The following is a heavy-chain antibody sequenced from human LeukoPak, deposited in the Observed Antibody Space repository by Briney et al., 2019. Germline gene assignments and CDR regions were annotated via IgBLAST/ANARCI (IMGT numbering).Heavy chain of an antibody. J-gene: IGHJ4*02. CDR1: GFIFSDSA. Sequence: GGSLRLSCAASGFIFSDSAIHWVRQASGKGLEWVGRIRSKANSYATAYAASVKGRFTISRDDSKNTAYLQMNSLKTKDTAVYYCAKDLHGGDCCGNHYWGQGTLVTVSS. CDR3: AKDLHGGDCCGNHY. D-gene: IGHD2-21*02. CDR2: IRSKANSYAT. V-gene: IGHV3-73*01.